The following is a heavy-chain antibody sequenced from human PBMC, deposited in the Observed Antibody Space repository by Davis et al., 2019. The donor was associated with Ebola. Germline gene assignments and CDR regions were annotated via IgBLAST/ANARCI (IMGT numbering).Heavy chain of an antibody. CDR3: AREDAGYCSGGSCYNYYYYGMDV. J-gene: IGHJ6*02. D-gene: IGHD2-15*01. CDR1: GFTFSSYS. V-gene: IGHV3-48*02. CDR2: ISSSSSTI. Sequence: GGSLRLSCAASGFTFSSYSMNWVRQAPGKGLEWVSYISSSSSTIYYADSVKGRFTISRDNAKNSLYLQMNNLRDEDTAVYYCAREDAGYCSGGSCYNYYYYGMDVWGQGTTVTVSS.